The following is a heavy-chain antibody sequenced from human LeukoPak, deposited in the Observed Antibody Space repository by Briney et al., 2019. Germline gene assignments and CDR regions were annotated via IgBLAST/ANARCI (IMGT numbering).Heavy chain of an antibody. J-gene: IGHJ4*02. D-gene: IGHD5-24*01. V-gene: IGHV3-21*01. CDR3: AREKVEMATIAPFDY. Sequence: GGSLRLSCAASGFTFSGYSMNWVRQAPGKGLEWVSSISSSSSYIYYADSVKGRFTISRDNAKNSLYLQMNSLRAEDTAVYYCAREKVEMATIAPFDYWGQGTLVTVSS. CDR2: ISSSSSYI. CDR1: GFTFSGYS.